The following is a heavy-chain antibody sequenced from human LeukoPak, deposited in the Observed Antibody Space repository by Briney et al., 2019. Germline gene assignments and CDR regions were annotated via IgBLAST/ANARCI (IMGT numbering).Heavy chain of an antibody. Sequence: GGSLRLSCAASGFTFSSYWMSWVRQAPGKGLEWVSAISGSGGSTYYADSVKGRFTISRDNSKNTLYLQMNSLRAEDTAVYYCAKGLSSRLHAEYFQHWGQGTLVTVSS. J-gene: IGHJ1*01. D-gene: IGHD6-13*01. CDR3: AKGLSSRLHAEYFQH. CDR1: GFTFSSYW. V-gene: IGHV3-23*01. CDR2: ISGSGGST.